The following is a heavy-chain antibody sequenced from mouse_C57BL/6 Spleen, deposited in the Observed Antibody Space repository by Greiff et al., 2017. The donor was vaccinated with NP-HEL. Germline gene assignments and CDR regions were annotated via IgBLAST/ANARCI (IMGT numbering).Heavy chain of an antibody. CDR1: GYAFSSYW. CDR2: IYPGDGDT. Sequence: VNVVESGAELVKPGASVKISCKASGYAFSSYWMNWVKQRPGKGLEWIGQIYPGDGDTNYNGKFKGKATLTADKSSSTAYMQLSSLTSEDSAVYFCARSFHDVRGYFDVWGTGTTVTVSS. CDR3: ARSFHDVRGYFDV. V-gene: IGHV1-80*01. J-gene: IGHJ1*03. D-gene: IGHD3-2*02.